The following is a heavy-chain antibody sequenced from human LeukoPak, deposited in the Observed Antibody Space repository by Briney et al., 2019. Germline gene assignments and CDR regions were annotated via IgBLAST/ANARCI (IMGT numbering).Heavy chain of an antibody. Sequence: PGGSLRLSCAASGFTFSSYAMSWVRQAPGKGLEWVSAISGSGGSTYYADSVKGRFTITRDNSKNTLYLQMNSLRAEDTAVYYCAKSRGYSYKYYFDYWGQGTLVTVSS. V-gene: IGHV3-23*01. J-gene: IGHJ4*02. CDR3: AKSRGYSYKYYFDY. CDR2: ISGSGGST. D-gene: IGHD5-18*01. CDR1: GFTFSSYA.